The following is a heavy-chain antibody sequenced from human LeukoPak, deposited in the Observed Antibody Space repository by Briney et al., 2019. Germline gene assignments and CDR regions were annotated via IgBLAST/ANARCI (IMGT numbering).Heavy chain of an antibody. J-gene: IGHJ3*02. CDR2: ISSSSSYI. CDR3: ARDEWLRDAFDI. V-gene: IGHV3-21*01. CDR1: GFTFSSYS. Sequence: GGSLRLSCAASGFTFSSYSMNWVRQAPGKGLEWVSSISSSSSYIYYADSVKGRFTISGDNAKNSLYLQMNSLRAEDTAVYYCARDEWLRDAFDIWGQGTMVTVSS. D-gene: IGHD5-12*01.